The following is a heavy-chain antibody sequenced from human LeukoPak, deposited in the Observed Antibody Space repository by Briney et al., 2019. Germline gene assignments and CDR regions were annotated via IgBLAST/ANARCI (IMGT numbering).Heavy chain of an antibody. D-gene: IGHD4-23*01. CDR2: ITANSAGR. CDR3: AKDRYGGNSVIFSEYFQH. V-gene: IGHV3-23*01. CDR1: GFYYNNYG. Sequence: GGSLRLSCVASGFYYNNYGMNWVRQAPGKGLEWVAGITANSAGRYYADSVQGRFTISRDNSKNTLYLQMNSLRAEDTAVYYCAKDRYGGNSVIFSEYFQHWGQGTLVTVSS. J-gene: IGHJ1*01.